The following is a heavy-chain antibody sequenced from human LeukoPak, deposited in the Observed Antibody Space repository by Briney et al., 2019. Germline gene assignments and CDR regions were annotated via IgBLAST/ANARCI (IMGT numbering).Heavy chain of an antibody. Sequence: PGRSLRRSCSAYGFTFNNYGIHWVRQAPGKGLEWVTVIASDGRDKKYGDSVKGRFTISRDNSKNTVYLQMNSLRPEDTAVYYCAKDRSKGAAAYYFDNWGQGTLVTVSS. CDR3: AKDRSKGAAAYYFDN. CDR2: IASDGRDK. V-gene: IGHV3-30*18. D-gene: IGHD6-13*01. CDR1: GFTFNNYG. J-gene: IGHJ4*02.